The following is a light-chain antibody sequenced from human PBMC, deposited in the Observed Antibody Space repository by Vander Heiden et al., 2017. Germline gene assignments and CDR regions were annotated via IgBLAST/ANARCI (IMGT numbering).Light chain of an antibody. CDR1: TSNIGTNT. V-gene: IGLV1-44*01. J-gene: IGLJ1*01. CDR3: ASWDDSLNAYV. Sequence: QSALTQPPSASGTPGPTVTIPCAGSTSNIGTNTVNWYKQFPGAAPDLLIYRNDQWPSGVPGRISGSKSGTSASLAISDLQSEDEADYYCASWDDSLNAYVFGAGTKVIVL. CDR2: RND.